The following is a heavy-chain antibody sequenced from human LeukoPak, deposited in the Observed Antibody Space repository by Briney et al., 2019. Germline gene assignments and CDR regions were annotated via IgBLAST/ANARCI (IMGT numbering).Heavy chain of an antibody. CDR1: GFTFSIYW. Sequence: GGSLRLSCAASGFTFSIYWMSWARHAPGKRLEWVANIKQDGSEKYYVGSVKGRFSISRDNAKNSLYLQMNSLRAEDTAVYYCARFGYCSGGSGYSRDNWFDPWGQGTLVTVSS. D-gene: IGHD2-15*01. V-gene: IGHV3-7*01. CDR2: IKQDGSEK. J-gene: IGHJ5*02. CDR3: ARFGYCSGGSGYSRDNWFDP.